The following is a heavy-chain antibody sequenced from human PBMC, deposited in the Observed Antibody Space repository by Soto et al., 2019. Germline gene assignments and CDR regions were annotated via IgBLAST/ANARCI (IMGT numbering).Heavy chain of an antibody. V-gene: IGHV4-59*01. J-gene: IGHJ4*02. Sequence: TLETLSLTCRVSGGSIGDYDGSWIRQPPGKGLEWIGYVYYSGSTNYNPSLKSRVTISVDTSKNQFSLKLSSVTAADTAVYYCARDAFSSSHFDYWGQGIPVTVSS. CDR1: GGSIGDYD. D-gene: IGHD2-2*01. CDR3: ARDAFSSSHFDY. CDR2: VYYSGST.